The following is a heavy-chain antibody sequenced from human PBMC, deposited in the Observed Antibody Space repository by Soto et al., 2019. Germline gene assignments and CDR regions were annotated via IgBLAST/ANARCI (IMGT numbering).Heavy chain of an antibody. J-gene: IGHJ4*02. V-gene: IGHV4-59*01. Sequence: SETLSLTCTVSGGSISNYFWSWIRQPPGKGLEWIAYIYYSGSTNYNPSLKSRVTISVDTSKNHFSLKLSSVTAADTAVYYCAGSTRAHSSPYSIDYWGQGTLVTVSS. D-gene: IGHD6-13*01. CDR1: GGSISNYF. CDR2: IYYSGST. CDR3: AGSTRAHSSPYSIDY.